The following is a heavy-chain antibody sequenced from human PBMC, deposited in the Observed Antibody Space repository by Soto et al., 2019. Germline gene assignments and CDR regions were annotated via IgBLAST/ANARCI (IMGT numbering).Heavy chain of an antibody. CDR1: GFTLSSYS. J-gene: IGHJ4*02. Sequence: QVQLVESGGGVVQPGGSLRLSCAASGFTLSSYSMHWVRQAPGKGLDWVAAMSFDGSSKYLADSVKGRFTISRDNSKNTLSLQMNSLGAEDSAVYYCVRGRSVINHDDFEYWGQGTLVTVSS. D-gene: IGHD2-21*01. CDR2: MSFDGSSK. V-gene: IGHV3-30-3*01. CDR3: VRGRSVINHDDFEY.